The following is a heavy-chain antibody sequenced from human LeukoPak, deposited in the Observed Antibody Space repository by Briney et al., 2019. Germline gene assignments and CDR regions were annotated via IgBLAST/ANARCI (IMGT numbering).Heavy chain of an antibody. V-gene: IGHV4-39*07. Sequence: SETLSLTCTVSGGSISSSSYYWGWIRQPPGKGLEWIGSIYYSGGTYYNPSLKSRVTISVDTSKSQFSLKLSSVTAADTAVYYCARDRAAAGFDYWGQGTLVTVSS. D-gene: IGHD6-13*01. CDR1: GGSISSSSYY. CDR2: IYYSGGT. J-gene: IGHJ4*02. CDR3: ARDRAAAGFDY.